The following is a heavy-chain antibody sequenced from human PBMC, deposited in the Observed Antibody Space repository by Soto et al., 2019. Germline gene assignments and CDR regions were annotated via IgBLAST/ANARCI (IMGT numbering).Heavy chain of an antibody. D-gene: IGHD6-13*01. V-gene: IGHV1-69*12. Sequence: QVHLVQSGAEVKKPGSSVKVSCKAPGGTFSNHAINWVRQAPGQGLEWMGRIIPIFTTTNYAQKFQGRVRMTADDSTTTAYMELSSLKHDDTAVYYCAREVAADGTFREDVFDIWGQGTLVTVSS. CDR3: AREVAADGTFREDVFDI. CDR2: IIPIFTTT. CDR1: GGTFSNHA. J-gene: IGHJ3*02.